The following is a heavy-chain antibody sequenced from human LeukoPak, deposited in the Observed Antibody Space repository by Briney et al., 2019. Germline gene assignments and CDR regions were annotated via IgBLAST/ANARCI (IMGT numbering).Heavy chain of an antibody. CDR1: GGSFSGNY. Sequence: SETLSLTCAVYGGSFSGNYWSWIRQPPGKGLEWIGEINHSGSTNYNPSLKSRVTISVDTSKNQFSLNLSSVTAADTAVYYCARGTWVYYYGMDVWGQGATVTVSS. CDR2: INHSGST. J-gene: IGHJ6*02. D-gene: IGHD1-26*01. CDR3: ARGTWVYYYGMDV. V-gene: IGHV4-34*01.